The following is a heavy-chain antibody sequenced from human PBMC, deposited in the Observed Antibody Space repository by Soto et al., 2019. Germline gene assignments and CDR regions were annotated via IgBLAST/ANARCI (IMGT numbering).Heavy chain of an antibody. CDR3: SRDAYDYIWGSYRYTIDY. D-gene: IGHD3-16*02. J-gene: IGHJ4*02. CDR1: GFTFSSYG. V-gene: IGHV3-33*01. Sequence: GGSLRLSCAASGFTFSSYGMHWVRQAPGKGLEWVAVIWYGGSNKYYADSVKGRVTISRDNSKNTLYLQMNSLRAEDTAVFYCSRDAYDYIWGSYRYTIDYWGQGTLVTVSS. CDR2: IWYGGSNK.